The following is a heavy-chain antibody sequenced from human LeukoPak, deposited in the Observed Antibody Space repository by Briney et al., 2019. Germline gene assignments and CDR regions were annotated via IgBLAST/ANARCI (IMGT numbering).Heavy chain of an antibody. D-gene: IGHD3-16*01. CDR3: AKDGGGMDV. CDR1: GFTLSRYW. CDR2: INPDGSSI. Sequence: GGSLRLSCAASGFTLSRYWMHWVRQAPGKGPAWVSRINPDGSSISYADSVKGRFTISRDNAKNTLYLQIDSLRAEDTAVYYCAKDGGGMDVWGQGTTVTVSS. J-gene: IGHJ6*02. V-gene: IGHV3-74*01.